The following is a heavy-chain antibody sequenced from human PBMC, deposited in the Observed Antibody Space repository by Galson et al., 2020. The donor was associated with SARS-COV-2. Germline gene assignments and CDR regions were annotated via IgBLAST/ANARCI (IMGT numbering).Heavy chain of an antibody. CDR3: AVGERFGSGSYPYYFDY. Sequence: SCAASGFTFSSYAMHWVRQAPGKGPEWVAVISYDGSNKYYADSVKGRFTISRDNSKNTLYLQMNSLRAEDTAVYYCAVGERFGSGSYPYYFDYWGQGILDTVSS. CDR2: ISYDGSNK. J-gene: IGHJ4*02. CDR1: GFTFSSYA. V-gene: IGHV3-30-3*01. D-gene: IGHD3-10*01.